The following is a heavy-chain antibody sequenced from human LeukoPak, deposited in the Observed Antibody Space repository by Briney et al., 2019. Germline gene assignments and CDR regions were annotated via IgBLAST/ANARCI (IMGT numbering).Heavy chain of an antibody. V-gene: IGHV3-49*04. CDR1: GFTFSSYW. Sequence: GSLRLSCAASGFTFSSYWMSWVRQAPGKGLEWVGFIRSKLYEGTTEYAASVKGRFTFLRDYSENIAYLQMSDLKTEDTAVYFCVRLRSTYRTSDAFNVWGRGTMVTVSS. J-gene: IGHJ3*01. CDR3: VRLRSTYRTSDAFNV. D-gene: IGHD1-14*01. CDR2: IRSKLYEGTT.